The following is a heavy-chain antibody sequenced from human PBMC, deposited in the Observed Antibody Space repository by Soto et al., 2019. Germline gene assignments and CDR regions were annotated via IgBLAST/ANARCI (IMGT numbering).Heavy chain of an antibody. CDR2: ISGNGGST. V-gene: IGHV3-23*01. D-gene: IGHD6-13*01. CDR1: GFTFTNYA. J-gene: IGHJ5*02. CDR3: AKAWFSSSWYFYVS. Sequence: EVQLLESGGGLVQPGESLRLSCAASGFTFTNYAMSWVRQAPGKGLEGVSSISGNGGSTYYADSVKGRFTISRDNSKNTLYLQINSLRAEDTAIYYCAKAWFSSSWYFYVSWGPGTLVTVSS.